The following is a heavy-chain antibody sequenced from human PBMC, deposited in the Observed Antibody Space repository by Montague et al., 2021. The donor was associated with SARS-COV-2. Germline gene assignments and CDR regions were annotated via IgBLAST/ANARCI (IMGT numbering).Heavy chain of an antibody. CDR2: MYTGGSA. J-gene: IGHJ6*02. Sequence: TLSLTCIVSGGSIDRGSYYWTWIRQPAGKGLEWIGRMYTGGSASYNPSLESRATISPGSSKVDFSLKLTSVTAADTAVYYCGRERSGHLPPDYHYGVDVWGQGATVTVSS. CDR3: GRERSGHLPPDYHYGVDV. CDR1: GGSIDRGSYY. V-gene: IGHV4-61*02. D-gene: IGHD6-25*01.